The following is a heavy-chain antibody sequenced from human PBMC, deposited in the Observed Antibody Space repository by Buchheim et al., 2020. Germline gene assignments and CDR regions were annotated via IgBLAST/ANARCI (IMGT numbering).Heavy chain of an antibody. Sequence: QQQLQESGPGLVKPSETLSLTCTVSGGSISNSDSYYWGWLRQPPGKGLEWIGSIYHGGSTYYNPSLKSRITISVATSKNQFSLKLSSVTAADTAVYYCARQITMVRGLTGQDYHYMDVWGKGTT. V-gene: IGHV4-39*01. D-gene: IGHD3-10*01. CDR3: ARQITMVRGLTGQDYHYMDV. CDR2: IYHGGST. J-gene: IGHJ6*03. CDR1: GGSISNSDSYY.